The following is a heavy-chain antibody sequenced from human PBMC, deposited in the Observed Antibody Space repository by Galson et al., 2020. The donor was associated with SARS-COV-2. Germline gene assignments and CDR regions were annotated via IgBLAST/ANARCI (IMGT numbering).Heavy chain of an antibody. V-gene: IGHV6-1*01. CDR1: GDSVSSDSAS. Sequence: SQTLSLTCAISGDSVSSDSASWTWIRQSPSRGIEWLGRTFYRSKWYNDYAVSVKSRITINPDTSKNQFSLQLNSVTPEDTAVYYCARGGSGRGYVYWGQGTLVTVSS. D-gene: IGHD6-13*01. J-gene: IGHJ4*02. CDR3: ARGGSGRGYVY. CDR2: TFYRSKWYN.